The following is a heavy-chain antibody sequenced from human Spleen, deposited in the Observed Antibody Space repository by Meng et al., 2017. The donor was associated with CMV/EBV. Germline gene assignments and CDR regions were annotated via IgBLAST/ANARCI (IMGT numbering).Heavy chain of an antibody. Sequence: GESLKISCTASGFSFITYNMNWVRQAPGKGLEWVANIRGDGGVKNCVDSVKGRFTISRDNAENSLYLQMSNLRAEDTAVYYCARGGDYGDYWGQGTLVTVSS. CDR1: GFSFITYN. V-gene: IGHV3-7*01. CDR3: ARGGDYGDY. CDR2: IRGDGGVK. D-gene: IGHD4-17*01. J-gene: IGHJ4*02.